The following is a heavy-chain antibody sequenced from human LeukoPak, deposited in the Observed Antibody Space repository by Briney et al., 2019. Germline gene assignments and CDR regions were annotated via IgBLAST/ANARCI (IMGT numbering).Heavy chain of an antibody. CDR1: GGTFSSYA. J-gene: IGHJ5*02. V-gene: IGHV1-18*01. D-gene: IGHD4-17*01. CDR3: ARVFGDYDNWFDP. CDR2: ISAYNGNT. Sequence: GSVKVSCKASGGTFSSYAISWVRQAPGQGLEWMGWISAYNGNTNYAQKLQGRVTMTTDTSTSTAYMELRSLRSDDTAVYYCARVFGDYDNWFDPWGQGTLVTVSS.